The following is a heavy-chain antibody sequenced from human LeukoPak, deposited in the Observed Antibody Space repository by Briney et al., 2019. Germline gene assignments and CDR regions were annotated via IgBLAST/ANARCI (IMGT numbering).Heavy chain of an antibody. Sequence: PGGSLRLSCAASGFTVSWYWMSWVRQAPGKELEWVANINQDGSGSYYVDAVKGPYTISRANAKNSLSLQLTPLRVDDTGVYYSARADHPAIEYWGQGTLVTASS. V-gene: IGHV3-7*01. J-gene: IGHJ4*02. CDR2: INQDGSGS. D-gene: IGHD6-6*01. CDR1: GFTVSWYW. CDR3: ARADHPAIEY.